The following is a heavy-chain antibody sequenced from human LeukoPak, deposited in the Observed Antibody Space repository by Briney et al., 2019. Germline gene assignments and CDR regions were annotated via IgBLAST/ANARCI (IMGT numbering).Heavy chain of an antibody. V-gene: IGHV4-59*06. Sequence: GSLRLSCAASGFTFSSYWMSWVRQAPGKGLEWIGYIYYSGSTYYNPSLKSRVTISVDTSKNQFSLKLTSVTAADTAVYYCARVGYGSGSYYSIDPWGQGTLVTVSS. J-gene: IGHJ5*02. CDR2: IYYSGST. CDR3: ARVGYGSGSYYSIDP. D-gene: IGHD3-10*01. CDR1: GFTFSSYW.